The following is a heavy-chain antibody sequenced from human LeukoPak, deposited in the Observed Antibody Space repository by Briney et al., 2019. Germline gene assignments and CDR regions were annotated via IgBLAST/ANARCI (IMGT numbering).Heavy chain of an antibody. D-gene: IGHD3-10*01. Sequence: ASVKVSCKASGYTFTSYAMHWVRQAPGQRLEWMGWINAGNGNTKNSQEFQVRVTITRDTSASTAYMELSSLRSEDMAVYYCAREELWFGELIPNAFDIWGQGTMVTVSS. J-gene: IGHJ3*02. CDR3: AREELWFGELIPNAFDI. CDR2: INAGNGNT. CDR1: GYTFTSYA. V-gene: IGHV1-3*03.